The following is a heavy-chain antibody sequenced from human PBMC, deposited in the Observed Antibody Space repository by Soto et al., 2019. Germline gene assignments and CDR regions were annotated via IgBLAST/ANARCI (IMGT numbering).Heavy chain of an antibody. J-gene: IGHJ5*02. Sequence: QVQLVQSGAEVKKPGASVKVSCKASGYTFTSYDINWVRQASGQGLEWMGWMSPNSGNTGYAQKSQGRVTMTRNTSISTAYMELSSLRSEDTAVYYCARGSSSWMFRWFDPWGQGTLVTVSS. CDR3: ARGSSSWMFRWFDP. CDR2: MSPNSGNT. CDR1: GYTFTSYD. D-gene: IGHD6-13*01. V-gene: IGHV1-8*01.